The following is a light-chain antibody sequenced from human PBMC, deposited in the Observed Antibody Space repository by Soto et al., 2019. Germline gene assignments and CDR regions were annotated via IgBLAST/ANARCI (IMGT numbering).Light chain of an antibody. J-gene: IGKJ1*01. CDR2: AAS. CDR3: HPYNHWPWT. V-gene: IGKV3-15*01. CDR1: QTVGSN. Sequence: EIVMTQSPVTLSVSPGERATLSCRASQTVGSNLVWYQQKPGQPPRLLFYAASTRATGVPVRFSGSGSGTAFTLTISSLQSEDFAVYYCHPYNHWPWTFGQGTKVEIK.